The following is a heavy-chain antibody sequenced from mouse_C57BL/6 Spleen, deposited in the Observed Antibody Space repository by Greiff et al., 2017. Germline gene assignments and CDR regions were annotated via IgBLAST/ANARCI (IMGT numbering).Heavy chain of an antibody. CDR3: ARARDDYDGAWFAY. CDR1: GYTFTSYW. V-gene: IGHV1-69*01. D-gene: IGHD2-4*01. J-gene: IGHJ3*01. Sequence: QVQLQQPGAELVMPGASVKLSCKASGYTFTSYWMHWVKQRPGQGLEWIGEIDPSDSYTNYNQKFKGKSTLNVDKSSSTAYMQLSSLTSEDSAVYYWARARDDYDGAWFAYWGQGTLVTVSA. CDR2: IDPSDSYT.